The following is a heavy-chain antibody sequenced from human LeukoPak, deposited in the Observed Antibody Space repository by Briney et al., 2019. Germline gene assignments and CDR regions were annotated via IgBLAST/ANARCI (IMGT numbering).Heavy chain of an antibody. CDR1: GFTFSDYY. J-gene: IGHJ1*01. CDR3: ARGGYYYDSSGYSFGQYFQH. CDR2: ISSSGSTI. Sequence: GGSLRLTCAASGFTFSDYYMSWIRQAPGKGLEWVSYISSSGSTIYYADSVKGRFTLSRDNAKNSLYLQMNSLRAEDTAVYYCARGGYYYDSSGYSFGQYFQHWGQGTLVTVSS. D-gene: IGHD3-22*01. V-gene: IGHV3-11*01.